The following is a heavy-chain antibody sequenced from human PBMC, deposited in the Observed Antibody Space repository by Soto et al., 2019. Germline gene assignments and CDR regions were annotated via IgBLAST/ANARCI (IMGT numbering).Heavy chain of an antibody. CDR1: GFTVSSNY. D-gene: IGHD3-3*01. CDR3: ARSGGIDH. V-gene: IGHV3-66*01. J-gene: IGHJ4*02. CDR2: IYSGGST. Sequence: GGSLRLSCAASGFTVSSNYMSWVRQAPGKGLEWVSVIYSGGSTHYADSVKGRFTISRDNAKNTVYLQMNSLRVEDTAVYYCARSGGIDHWGQGTLVTVS.